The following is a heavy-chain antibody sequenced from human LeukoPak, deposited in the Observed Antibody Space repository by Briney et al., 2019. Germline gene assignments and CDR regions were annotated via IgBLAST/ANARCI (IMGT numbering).Heavy chain of an antibody. CDR1: GYTFTGYY. CDR3: ARGGCSSTSCYKGKEYFQH. V-gene: IGHV1-69*05. J-gene: IGHJ1*01. D-gene: IGHD2-2*02. Sequence: ASVKVSCKASGYTFTGYYMHWVRQAPGQGLEWMGGIIPIFGTANYAQKFQGRVTITTDESTSTAYMELSSLRSEDTAVYYCARGGCSSTSCYKGKEYFQHWGQGTLVTVSS. CDR2: IIPIFGTA.